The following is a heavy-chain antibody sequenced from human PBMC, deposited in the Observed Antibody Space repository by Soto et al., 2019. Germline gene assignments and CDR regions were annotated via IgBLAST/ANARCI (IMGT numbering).Heavy chain of an antibody. J-gene: IGHJ5*02. CDR2: ISYSGSA. CDR3: AREEACRIGRRLDP. Sequence: LSLTCTVSGASIGSGGYCWTWIRQHPGKGLEWIGYISYSGSAHYNPSLKTRLTISMDNSKNRVSLKFRSVTAAETAMNYRAREEACRIGRRLDPWGQGTVVTAPS. V-gene: IGHV4-31*03. CDR1: GASIGSGGYC. D-gene: IGHD2-15*01.